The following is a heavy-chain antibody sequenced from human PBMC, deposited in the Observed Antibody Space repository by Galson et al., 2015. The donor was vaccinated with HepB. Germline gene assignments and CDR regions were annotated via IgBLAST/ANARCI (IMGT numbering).Heavy chain of an antibody. CDR2: IIPIFGTP. D-gene: IGHD2-2*01. V-gene: IGHV1-69*13. CDR3: AMSDCTRTSCHGGYYYYYYMDV. Sequence: SVKVSCKASGGIFSSNGISWVRQAPGQGLEWMGGIIPIFGTPNYAQKFQGRVTITADESTGTVYMELSSLRSEDTAVYYCAMSDCTRTSCHGGYYYYYYMDVWGKGTTVTVSS. CDR1: GGIFSSNG. J-gene: IGHJ6*03.